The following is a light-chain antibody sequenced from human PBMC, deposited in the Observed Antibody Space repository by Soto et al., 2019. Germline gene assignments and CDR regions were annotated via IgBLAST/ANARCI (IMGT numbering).Light chain of an antibody. CDR3: TSWTSSNSYV. CDR1: NSDVGAYNY. V-gene: IGLV2-14*01. Sequence: QSALTQPASVSGSPAQSITISCTGTNSDVGAYNYVSWYQQYPGKAPKLMIFDVSNRPSGVSSRFSGSKSGNTASLTISRLQDEDEADYYCTSWTSSNSYVFGTGTKVTVL. CDR2: DVS. J-gene: IGLJ1*01.